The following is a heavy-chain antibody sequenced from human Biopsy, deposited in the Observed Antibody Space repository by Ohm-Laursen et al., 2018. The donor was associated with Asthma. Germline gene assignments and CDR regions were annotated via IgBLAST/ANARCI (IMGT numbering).Heavy chain of an antibody. CDR1: GGTFSNFA. V-gene: IGHV1-69*13. D-gene: IGHD6-19*01. J-gene: IGHJ6*02. CDR3: ARCQVGYSSGWSLLLKKIYYSGMDV. CDR2: IMAVFGKT. Sequence: SVKVSCKAPGGTFSNFAISWVRQAPGQGLEWLGGIMAVFGKTNYAQKFQGRVTITADESTSTAYMEVTSLRSEDTAIYYCARCQVGYSSGWSLLLKKIYYSGMDVWGQGTAVTVSS.